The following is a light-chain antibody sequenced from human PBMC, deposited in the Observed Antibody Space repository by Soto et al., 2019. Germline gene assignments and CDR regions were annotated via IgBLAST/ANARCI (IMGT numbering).Light chain of an antibody. CDR1: QSVLSSSNNKNY. CDR2: WAS. J-gene: IGKJ2*01. V-gene: IGKV4-1*01. Sequence: DIVMTQSPDSLAVSLGERATINCKSSQSVLSSSNNKNYLAWYQQKPGQPPKLLINWASTRESGVPNRVRGSGSGTDFTLTISSLQAEDVAVYYCQQYYSTPQTFGQGTKLEIK. CDR3: QQYYSTPQT.